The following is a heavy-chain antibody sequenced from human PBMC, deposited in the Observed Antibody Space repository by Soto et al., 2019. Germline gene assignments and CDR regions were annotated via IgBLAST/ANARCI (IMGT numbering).Heavy chain of an antibody. Sequence: EVQLVESGGGLVQPRRALRLSCAASGFTFSKYWMHWVRQAPGKGPVWVSDISSDGTTTDYADSVKGRFTISRDNAKNTLFLQMDGVRVEDMAVYYCAIQDCTNDVCLEAAVTVGGALEYWGQGAQVTVSS. CDR2: ISSDGTTT. J-gene: IGHJ4*02. CDR3: AIQDCTNDVCLEAAVTVGGALEY. V-gene: IGHV3-74*01. D-gene: IGHD2-8*01. CDR1: GFTFSKYW.